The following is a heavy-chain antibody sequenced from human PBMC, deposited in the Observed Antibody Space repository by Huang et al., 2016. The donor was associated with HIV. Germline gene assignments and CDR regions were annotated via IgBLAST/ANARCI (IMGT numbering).Heavy chain of an antibody. J-gene: IGHJ3*02. CDR2: ISASNGET. CDR3: ARDPKYHSFPYFRQRRGIEI. CDR1: GYAFSDYG. D-gene: IGHD3-16*01. V-gene: IGHV1-18*04. Sequence: QIRLVQSGAEVKKPGASVRVSCQASGYAFSDYGFRWVRQAPVQGPEWVGGISASNGETNYGQRFQGRDTLTTDTSTTTVYMDLRSLRSDDTAVYYCARDPKYHSFPYFRQRRGIEIWGQGTVVTVSS.